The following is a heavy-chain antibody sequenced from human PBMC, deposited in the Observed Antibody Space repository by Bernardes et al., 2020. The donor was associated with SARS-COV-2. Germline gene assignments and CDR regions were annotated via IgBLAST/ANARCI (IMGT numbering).Heavy chain of an antibody. Sequence: GGSLRLSCAASGFTFSTSAMTWVRQAPGKGLEWISHITSAGSTYYADSVKGRFTIFRDNSKNTMSLQLDSLRAEDSAVYYCARDVGGTDWRFGFDVWGPGTMVHVSS. CDR2: ITSAGST. J-gene: IGHJ3*01. CDR3: ARDVGGTDWRFGFDV. CDR1: GFTFSTSA. V-gene: IGHV3-23*01. D-gene: IGHD3-9*01.